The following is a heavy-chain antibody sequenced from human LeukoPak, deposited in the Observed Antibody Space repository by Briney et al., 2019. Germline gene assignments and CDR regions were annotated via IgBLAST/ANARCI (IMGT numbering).Heavy chain of an antibody. V-gene: IGHV3-23*01. CDR2: IIGSAVNT. CDR3: AKYTSGTSYRGLDQ. J-gene: IGHJ4*02. Sequence: GGSLRLSCGASGLTVNSYGMSWVRQAPGKGLEWVSTIIGSAVNTYYADFVRRLFTISRDDSNNTVYLQMNSLRAEDTAVYSCAKYTSGTSYRGLDQWGEGTLVTVSS. CDR1: GLTVNSYG. D-gene: IGHD3-10*01.